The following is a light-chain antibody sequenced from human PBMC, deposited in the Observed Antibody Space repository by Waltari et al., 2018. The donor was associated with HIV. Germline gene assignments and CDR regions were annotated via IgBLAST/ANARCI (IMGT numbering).Light chain of an antibody. Sequence: QSALTQPASVSGSPGQSITISCAGTNSDVGGYDFVSWYQQFPGKAPKLLIYEVSNRPSGISSRFSGSKSGNTASLTISGLHTEDEADYYCTSFSTGNIPLLFGTGTKVTV. CDR2: EVS. J-gene: IGLJ1*01. CDR3: TSFSTGNIPLL. CDR1: NSDVGGYDF. V-gene: IGLV2-14*01.